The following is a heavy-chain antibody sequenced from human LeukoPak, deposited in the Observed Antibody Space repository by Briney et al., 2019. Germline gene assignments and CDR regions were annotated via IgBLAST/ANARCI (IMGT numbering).Heavy chain of an antibody. D-gene: IGHD3-22*01. CDR2: ISSSGSTI. CDR1: GFTFSSYE. V-gene: IGHV3-48*03. CDR3: ARDGDYYDSSGYSLYYAIDI. Sequence: GGSPRLSCAASGFTFSSYEMNWVRQAPGKGLEWVSYISSSGSTIYYADSVKGRFTISRDNAKNSLYLQMNSLRAEDTAVYYCARDGDYYDSSGYSLYYAIDIWGQGTMVTVSS. J-gene: IGHJ3*02.